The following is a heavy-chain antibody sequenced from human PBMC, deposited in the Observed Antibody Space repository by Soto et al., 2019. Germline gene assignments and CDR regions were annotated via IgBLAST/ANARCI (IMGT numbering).Heavy chain of an antibody. J-gene: IGHJ6*02. CDR2: IIPIFGTA. V-gene: IGHV1-69*13. CDR3: ERWADFWSGSTHDYGMDV. Sequence: VASVKVSCKASGCTFSSYAISWVRQAPGQGLEWMGGIIPIFGTANYAQKFQGRVTITADESTSTAYMELSSLRSEDTAVYYCERWADFWSGSTHDYGMDVWGQGTTVPV. D-gene: IGHD3-3*01. CDR1: GCTFSSYA.